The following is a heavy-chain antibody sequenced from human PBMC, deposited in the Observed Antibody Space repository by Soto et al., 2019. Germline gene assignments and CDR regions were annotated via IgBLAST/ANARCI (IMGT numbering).Heavy chain of an antibody. J-gene: IGHJ4*02. CDR1: GYTFTGYY. D-gene: IGHD3-22*01. Sequence: QVQLVQSGAEVKKPGASVKVSCKSSGYTFTGYYIHWVRQAPGQGLEWMGWINPNTGDATYAQKFQGRVTMTRDTSTSTASLELHRLTSDDTAVYYCAREAGYYDTTGYYAYWGQGTLVTASS. CDR3: AREAGYYDTTGYYAY. CDR2: INPNTGDA. V-gene: IGHV1-2*02.